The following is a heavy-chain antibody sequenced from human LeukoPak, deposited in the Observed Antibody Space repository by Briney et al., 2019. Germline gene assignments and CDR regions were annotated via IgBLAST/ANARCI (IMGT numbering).Heavy chain of an antibody. Sequence: GGSLRLSCAASGFTFSSYAMHWVRQAPGKGLEYVSAISSNGGSTYYANSVKGRFTISRDNSKNTLYLQMGSLRAEDMAMYYCARDSGAYYYYGMDVWGQGTTVTVSS. D-gene: IGHD3-10*01. CDR1: GFTFSSYA. J-gene: IGHJ6*02. V-gene: IGHV3-64*01. CDR3: ARDSGAYYYYGMDV. CDR2: ISSNGGST.